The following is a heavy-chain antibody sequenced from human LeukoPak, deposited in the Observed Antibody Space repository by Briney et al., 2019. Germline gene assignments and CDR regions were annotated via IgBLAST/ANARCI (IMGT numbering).Heavy chain of an antibody. CDR3: ARPSRGGRRWFDP. J-gene: IGHJ5*02. V-gene: IGHV3-21*01. CDR2: ISSSSSYI. CDR1: GFTFSSYS. Sequence: RPGGSLRLSCAASGFTFSSYSMNWVRQAPGKGLEWVSSISSSSSYIYYADSVKGRFTISRDNAKNSLYLQMNSLRAEDTAVYYCARPSRGGRRWFDPWGQGTLVTVSS. D-gene: IGHD2-15*01.